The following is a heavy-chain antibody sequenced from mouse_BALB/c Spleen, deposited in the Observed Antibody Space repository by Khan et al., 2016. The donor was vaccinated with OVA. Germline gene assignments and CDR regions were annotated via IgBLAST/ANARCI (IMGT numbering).Heavy chain of an antibody. CDR3: TRHNYGPFAY. D-gene: IGHD1-1*01. J-gene: IGHJ3*01. V-gene: IGHV5-9-3*01. Sequence: EVELVESGGDFVKPGGSLKLSCSASGFTFSTYAMSWVRQTPEKRLEWVATIGSGGDYIYYPDSVKGRFTISRDTAKNTLYLQMSSLRSEDTALYYCTRHNYGPFAYWGQGTLVTVSA. CDR1: GFTFSTYA. CDR2: IGSGGDYI.